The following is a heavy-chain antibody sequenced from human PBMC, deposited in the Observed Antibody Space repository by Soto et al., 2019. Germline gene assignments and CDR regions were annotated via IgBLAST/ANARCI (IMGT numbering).Heavy chain of an antibody. V-gene: IGHV3-30-3*01. CDR2: ISYDGSNK. CDR1: GFTFSSYA. Sequence: QVQLVESGGGVVQPGRSLRLSCAASGFTFSSYAMHWVRQAPGKGLEWVAVISYDGSNKYYADSVKGRFTISRDNSKNTLYLQMNSLRAEDTAVYYCARVLGTTVTFVDYWGQGTLVTVSS. J-gene: IGHJ4*02. D-gene: IGHD4-17*01. CDR3: ARVLGTTVTFVDY.